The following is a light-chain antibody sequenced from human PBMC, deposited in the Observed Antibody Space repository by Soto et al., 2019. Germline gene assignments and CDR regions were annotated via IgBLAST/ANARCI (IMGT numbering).Light chain of an antibody. CDR1: QVISGW. V-gene: IGKV1-5*01. Sequence: DIQMTQSPSTLSASVGDRVTITCRASQVISGWLAWYQQKPGKAPKVLIYDASNLESGVPSRFSGSGSGTEFSLTISILQPDDFATYYCQQYHSFSLTFGGGTKVEIK. J-gene: IGKJ4*01. CDR2: DAS. CDR3: QQYHSFSLT.